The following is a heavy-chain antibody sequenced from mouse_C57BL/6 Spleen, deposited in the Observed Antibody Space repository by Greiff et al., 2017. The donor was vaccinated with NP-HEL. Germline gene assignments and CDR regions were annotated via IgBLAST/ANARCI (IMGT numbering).Heavy chain of an antibody. J-gene: IGHJ4*01. Sequence: QVQLQQPGAELVKPGASVKLSCKASGYTFTSYWMQWVKQRPGQGLEWIGEIDPSDSYTNYNQKFKGKATLTVDTSSSTAYMQLSSLTSEDSAVYYCARRVRNDRDAMDYWGQGTSVTVSS. CDR3: ARRVRNDRDAMDY. D-gene: IGHD2-12*01. V-gene: IGHV1-50*01. CDR2: IDPSDSYT. CDR1: GYTFTSYW.